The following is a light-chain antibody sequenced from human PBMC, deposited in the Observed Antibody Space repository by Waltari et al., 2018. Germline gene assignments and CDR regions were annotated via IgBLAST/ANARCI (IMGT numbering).Light chain of an antibody. V-gene: IGKV1-5*03. CDR3: QQYNSLWT. J-gene: IGKJ1*01. Sequence: DIQMTQSPSTLSASVGDRVTITCRAIQSISSGLAWYQQKPGKAPKLLIYKASSLESGVPSRFSGSGSGTEFTLTISSLQPDDFATYYCQQYNSLWTFGQGTKVEIK. CDR2: KAS. CDR1: QSISSG.